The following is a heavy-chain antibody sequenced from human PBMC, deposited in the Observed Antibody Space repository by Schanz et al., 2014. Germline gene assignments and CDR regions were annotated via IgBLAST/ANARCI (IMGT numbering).Heavy chain of an antibody. Sequence: EVQLVESGGGLVQPGGSLRLSCAASGFSVSSHFMTWVRQAPGKGLVWVAGISGSGGSTDYADSVKGRFIIPRDNSKNTLYLQMNSLRAEDTAVYYCAKIRYDSSGYYLPYYGMDVWGQGTTVIVSS. CDR2: ISGSGGST. J-gene: IGHJ6*02. D-gene: IGHD3-22*01. CDR3: AKIRYDSSGYYLPYYGMDV. CDR1: GFSVSSHF. V-gene: IGHV3-23*04.